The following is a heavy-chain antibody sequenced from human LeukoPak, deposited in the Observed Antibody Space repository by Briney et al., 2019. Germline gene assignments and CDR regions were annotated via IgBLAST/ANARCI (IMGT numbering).Heavy chain of an antibody. D-gene: IGHD6-13*01. V-gene: IGHV1-46*01. Sequence: ASVKVSCNASEYTFTSYYMHWVRQAPGQGLEWMGISNPSGGSTSYAQKFQGRVTMTRDTSTSTVYMELSSLRSEDTAVSYCARDYSSSFSTPITPADYWGQGTLVTVSS. CDR3: ARDYSSSFSTPITPADY. CDR2: SNPSGGST. CDR1: EYTFTSYY. J-gene: IGHJ4*02.